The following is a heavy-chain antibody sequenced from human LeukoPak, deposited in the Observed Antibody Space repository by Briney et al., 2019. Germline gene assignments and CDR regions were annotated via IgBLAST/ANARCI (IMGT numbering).Heavy chain of an antibody. CDR2: ISGSGGST. CDR3: ARVYYYDSRPSFDY. J-gene: IGHJ4*02. V-gene: IGHV3-23*01. CDR1: GFTFSSYA. D-gene: IGHD3-22*01. Sequence: GGSLRLSCAASGFTFSSYAMSWVRQAPGKGLEWVSAISGSGGSTYYADSVKGRFTISRDNSKNTLYLQMNSLRAEDTAVFYCARVYYYDSRPSFDYWGQGALVTVSS.